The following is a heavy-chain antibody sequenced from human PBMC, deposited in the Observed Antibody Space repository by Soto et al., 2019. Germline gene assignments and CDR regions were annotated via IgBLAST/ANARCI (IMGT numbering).Heavy chain of an antibody. CDR2: IYYRGSTYYNPSLNYSGST. Sequence: SETLSLTCTVSGGSISSGGYYWSWIRQHPGKGLEWIGYIYYRGSTYYNPSLNYSGSTYYNPSLKSRVTISVDTSKNQFSLNLSSLTAADTAVYYCARAAGWAQWGDAFDIWGQGTMVTVSS. CDR3: ARAAGWAQWGDAFDI. V-gene: IGHV4-31*03. D-gene: IGHD3-16*01. J-gene: IGHJ3*02. CDR1: GGSISSGGYY.